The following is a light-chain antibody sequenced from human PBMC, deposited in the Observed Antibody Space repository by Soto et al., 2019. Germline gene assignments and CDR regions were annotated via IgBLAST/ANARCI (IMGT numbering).Light chain of an antibody. CDR1: QSIETY. J-gene: IGKJ1*01. CDR2: SAS. V-gene: IGKV1-39*01. CDR3: QQSYTSSWT. Sequence: DIQMTQSPSSLYASVGDRVTITCRASQSIETYLNWYQKKPGKAPQLLIYSASTLQSGVPSRFSGSGSGTEFTLTISSLQPEDFASYYCQQSYTSSWTFGQGTKVEVK.